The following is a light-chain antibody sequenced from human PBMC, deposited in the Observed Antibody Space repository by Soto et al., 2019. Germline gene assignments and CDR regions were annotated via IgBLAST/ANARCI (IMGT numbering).Light chain of an antibody. V-gene: IGKV3-11*01. CDR1: QSVSSY. Sequence: EIVLTQSPVTLSLSPGKRATLSCRASQSVSSYLAWYQQKPGQAPRLLIYDASNRATGIPARFSDSGSGTDFTLTISSLEPEDFAVYYCQQRSNWRTFGQGTKVEIK. CDR2: DAS. J-gene: IGKJ1*01. CDR3: QQRSNWRT.